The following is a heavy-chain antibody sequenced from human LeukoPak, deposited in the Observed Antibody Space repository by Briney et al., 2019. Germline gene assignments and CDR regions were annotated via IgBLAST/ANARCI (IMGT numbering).Heavy chain of an antibody. CDR2: IWYDGSNK. CDR3: ARDDYGDYQGRMDV. V-gene: IGHV3-33*01. D-gene: IGHD4-17*01. Sequence: GRSLRLSCAASGFTFSSYGMHWVRQAPGKRLEWVAVIWYDGSNKYYADSVKGRFTISRDNSRNTLYLQMNSLRAEDTAVYYCARDDYGDYQGRMDVWGKGTTVTVSS. J-gene: IGHJ6*04. CDR1: GFTFSSYG.